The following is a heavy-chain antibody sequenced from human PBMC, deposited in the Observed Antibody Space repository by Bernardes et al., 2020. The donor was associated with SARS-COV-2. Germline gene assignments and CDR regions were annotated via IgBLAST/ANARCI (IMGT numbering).Heavy chain of an antibody. J-gene: IGHJ6*02. CDR1: GFTVSSNY. V-gene: IGHV3-53*01. CDR2: IYSGGST. D-gene: IGHD1-26*01. Sequence: GGSLRLSCAASGFTVSSNYMSWVRQAPGKGLEWVSVIYSGGSTYYADSVKGRFTISRDNSKNMLYLQMNSLRAEDTAVYYCARSPKDSGRRAPLYYYYYGMDVWGQGTTVTVSS. CDR3: ARSPKDSGRRAPLYYYYYGMDV.